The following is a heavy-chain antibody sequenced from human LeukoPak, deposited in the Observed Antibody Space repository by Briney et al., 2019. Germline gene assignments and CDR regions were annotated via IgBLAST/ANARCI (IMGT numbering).Heavy chain of an antibody. J-gene: IGHJ6*02. D-gene: IGHD3-10*01. Sequence: QPGGSLRLSCAASGFTFSSYGMHWVRQAPGKGLEWVAVIWYDGSNKYYADSVKGRFTISRDNSKNTLYLQMNSLRAEDTAVYYCAREIPLGVPHKRGYYGMDVWGQGTTVTVSS. CDR3: AREIPLGVPHKRGYYGMDV. V-gene: IGHV3-33*01. CDR2: IWYDGSNK. CDR1: GFTFSSYG.